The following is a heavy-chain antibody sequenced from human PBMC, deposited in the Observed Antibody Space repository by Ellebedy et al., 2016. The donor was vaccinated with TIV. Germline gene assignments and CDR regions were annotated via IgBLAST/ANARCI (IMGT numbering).Heavy chain of an antibody. J-gene: IGHJ4*02. CDR2: ISNDGRSK. D-gene: IGHD1-26*01. CDR3: ARDIGYPSGDFDY. V-gene: IGHV3-30*03. CDR1: GFTFSDYG. Sequence: PGGSLRLSCVGSGFTFSDYGMHWVRQAPDKGLEWVANISNDGRSKKHADSVKGRFTVSRDNSKNTLYLQMNSLRAEDTAVYYCARDIGYPSGDFDYWGQGTLVTVSS.